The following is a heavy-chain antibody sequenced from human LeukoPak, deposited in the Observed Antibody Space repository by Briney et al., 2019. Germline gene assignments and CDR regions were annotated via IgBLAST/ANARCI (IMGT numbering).Heavy chain of an antibody. CDR3: AKVSRGDDPPPIWFDP. D-gene: IGHD5-24*01. Sequence: GGSLRLSCAASGFTFSSYAMSWVRQAPGKGLEWVSAISGSGGSTYYADSVKGRFTISRDNSKNTLYLQMNSLRAEDTAVYYCAKVSRGDDPPPIWFDPWGQGTLVTVSS. J-gene: IGHJ5*02. V-gene: IGHV3-23*01. CDR1: GFTFSSYA. CDR2: ISGSGGST.